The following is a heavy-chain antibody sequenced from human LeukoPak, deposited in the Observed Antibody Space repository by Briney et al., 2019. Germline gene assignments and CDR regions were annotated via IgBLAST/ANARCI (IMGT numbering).Heavy chain of an antibody. CDR3: ARDGVEMTYYDFWSGYYSLGSVIYRYYFDY. CDR1: GFTFSSYA. J-gene: IGHJ4*02. V-gene: IGHV3-30*01. D-gene: IGHD3-3*01. Sequence: GGSLRLSCAASGFTFSSYAMHWVRQAPGKGLEWVAVISYDGSNKYYADSVKGRFTISRDNSKNTLYLQMNSLRAEDTAVYYCARDGVEMTYYDFWSGYYSLGSVIYRYYFDYWGQGTLVTVSS. CDR2: ISYDGSNK.